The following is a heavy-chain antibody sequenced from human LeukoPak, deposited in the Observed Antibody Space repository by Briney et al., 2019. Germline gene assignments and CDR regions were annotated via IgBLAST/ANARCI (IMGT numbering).Heavy chain of an antibody. V-gene: IGHV4-59*08. D-gene: IGHD4-23*01. CDR1: GFTFSSYS. CDR2: IYYSGST. J-gene: IGHJ4*02. Sequence: GSLRLSCAASGFTFSSYSMNWVRQAPGKGLEWIGYIYYSGSTNYNPSLKSRVTISVDTSKNQFSLKLSSVTAADTAVYYCARRGKAGSAFDYWGQGTLVTVSS. CDR3: ARRGKAGSAFDY.